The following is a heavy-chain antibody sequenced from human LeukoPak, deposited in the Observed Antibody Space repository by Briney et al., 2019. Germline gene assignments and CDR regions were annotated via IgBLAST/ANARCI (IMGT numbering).Heavy chain of an antibody. Sequence: SQTLSLTCAISGDSVSTNSAAWNWIRQSPSRGLEWLGRTYYRSRWYNDYAVSVKSRITVNPDTSKNQFSLQLNSVTREDAAVYYCAREGGGRYTNWYFDLWGRGALVTVSS. CDR2: TYYRSRWYN. V-gene: IGHV6-1*01. D-gene: IGHD1-26*01. J-gene: IGHJ2*01. CDR1: GDSVSTNSAA. CDR3: AREGGGRYTNWYFDL.